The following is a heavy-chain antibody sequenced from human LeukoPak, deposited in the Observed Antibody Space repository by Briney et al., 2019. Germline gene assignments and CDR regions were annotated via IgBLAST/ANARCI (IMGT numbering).Heavy chain of an antibody. CDR3: STEDKYCTTTTCADY. V-gene: IGHV1-2*02. Sequence: ASVKVSCKASGYSFTTYYVHWVRQAPGQGLGWMGYMRPTSGDSNFAQKFQDRVTMTRDTSITTAYLELSRLTSDDTAVYYCSTEDKYCTTTTCADYWGQGTLVTVSS. CDR2: MRPTSGDS. CDR1: GYSFTTYY. D-gene: IGHD2-2*01. J-gene: IGHJ4*02.